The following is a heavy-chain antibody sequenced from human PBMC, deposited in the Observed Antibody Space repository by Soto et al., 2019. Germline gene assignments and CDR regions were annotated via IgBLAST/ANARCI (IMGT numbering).Heavy chain of an antibody. CDR1: GYTFTSYG. CDR2: ISAYNGNT. Sequence: ASVKVSCKASGYTFTSYGISWVRQAPGQGLEWMGWISAYNGNTNYAQKLQGRVTMTTDTSTSTAYMELRSLRSDDTAVYYCARDQQLNYYGSGSYSYWGQGTLVTVSS. V-gene: IGHV1-18*01. CDR3: ARDQQLNYYGSGSYSY. D-gene: IGHD3-10*01. J-gene: IGHJ4*02.